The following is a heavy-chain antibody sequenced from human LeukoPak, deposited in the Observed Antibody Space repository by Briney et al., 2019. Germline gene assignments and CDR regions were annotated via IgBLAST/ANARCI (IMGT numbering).Heavy chain of an antibody. CDR3: ARDNYGGNPEYFQH. CDR2: IYYSGST. CDR1: GGSISSSSYY. J-gene: IGHJ1*01. D-gene: IGHD4-23*01. V-gene: IGHV4-39*07. Sequence: SETLSLTCTVSGGSISSSSYYWGWIRQPPGKGLEWIGSIYYSGSTYYNPSLKSRVTISVDTSKNQFSLKLSSVTAADTAVYFCARDNYGGNPEYFQHWGQGTLVTVSS.